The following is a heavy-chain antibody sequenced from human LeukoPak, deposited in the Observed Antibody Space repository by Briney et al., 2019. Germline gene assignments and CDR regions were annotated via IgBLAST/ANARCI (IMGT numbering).Heavy chain of an antibody. CDR2: IKPDGSGT. CDR3: ATHPSATFET. J-gene: IGHJ3*02. V-gene: IGHV3-7*01. CDR1: GGSFSGYY. Sequence: LPSETLSLTCAVYGGSFSGYYWSWIRQAPGKGLEWVANIKPDGSGTYYVDSVKGRFTISRDNAKNSLYLQVNSLRAEDTAVYYCATHPSATFETWGQGTMVTVSS.